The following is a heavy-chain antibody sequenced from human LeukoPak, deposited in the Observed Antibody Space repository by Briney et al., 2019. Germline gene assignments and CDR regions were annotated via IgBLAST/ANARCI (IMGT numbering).Heavy chain of an antibody. D-gene: IGHD5-24*01. V-gene: IGHV1-2*02. CDR3: ARDGYNSRWYYYYGMDV. J-gene: IGHJ6*02. CDR2: INPNSGGT. Sequence: ASVKVSCTASGYTFTGYYMHWVRQAPGQGLEWMGWINPNSGGTNYAQKFQGRVTMTRDTSISTAYMELSRLRSDDTAVYYCARDGYNSRWYYYYGMDVWGQGTTVTVSS. CDR1: GYTFTGYY.